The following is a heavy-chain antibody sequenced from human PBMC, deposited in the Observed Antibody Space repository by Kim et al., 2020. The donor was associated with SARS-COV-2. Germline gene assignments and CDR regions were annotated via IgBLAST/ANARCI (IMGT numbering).Heavy chain of an antibody. V-gene: IGHV3-30*04. J-gene: IGHJ4*02. D-gene: IGHD6-19*01. CDR1: GFTFSSYA. CDR3: ARSRPGIAVFKL. CDR2: ISYDGRNK. Sequence: GGSLRLSCAASGFTFSSYAMHWVRQAPGKGLEWVAVISYDGRNKVYVDSVKGRFTISRDNSKNTLYLQMNSLRAEDTAVYYCARSRPGIAVFKLWGQGTLVTVSS.